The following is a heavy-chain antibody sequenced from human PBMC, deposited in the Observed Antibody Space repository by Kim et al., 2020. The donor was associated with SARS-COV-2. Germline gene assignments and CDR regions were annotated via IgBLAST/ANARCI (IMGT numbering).Heavy chain of an antibody. D-gene: IGHD3-10*01. CDR3: ARTGERITIGGWFDP. J-gene: IGHJ5*02. Sequence: SETLSLTCTVSGGSISSYYWSWIRQPPGKGLEWIGYIYYSGSTNYNPSLKSRVTISVDTSKNQFSLKLSSVTAADTAVYYCARTGERITIGGWFDPWGQGTLVTVSS. CDR1: GGSISSYY. CDR2: IYYSGST. V-gene: IGHV4-59*01.